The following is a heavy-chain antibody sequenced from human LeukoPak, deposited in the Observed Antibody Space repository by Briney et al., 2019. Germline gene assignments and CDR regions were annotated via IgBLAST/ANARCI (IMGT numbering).Heavy chain of an antibody. CDR2: ISYDGNNK. CDR3: ARGIAGYCSSTSCYRGVTD. J-gene: IGHJ4*02. V-gene: IGHV3-30*04. Sequence: GGSLRLSCAASGFTFSSYAMHWVRQAPGKGLEWVAAISYDGNNKYYADSVKGRFTISRDNSKNTLYLQMNSLRAEDTAVYYCARGIAGYCSSTSCYRGVTDWGQGTLVTVSS. CDR1: GFTFSSYA. D-gene: IGHD2-2*02.